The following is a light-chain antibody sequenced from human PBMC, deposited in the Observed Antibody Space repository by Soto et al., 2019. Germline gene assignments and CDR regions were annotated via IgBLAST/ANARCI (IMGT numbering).Light chain of an antibody. CDR2: QAS. Sequence: DIQMTQSPTTLSASVGDRVTITCRASQNVNNWLAWYQQKPGKAPDLLIYQASSLESGVPSRFSGSGSGTGVTLTVRCLQPEDFAVYYCHQYNSYPSTFERGTKLEI. CDR1: QNVNNW. CDR3: HQYNSYPST. J-gene: IGKJ2*01. V-gene: IGKV1-5*03.